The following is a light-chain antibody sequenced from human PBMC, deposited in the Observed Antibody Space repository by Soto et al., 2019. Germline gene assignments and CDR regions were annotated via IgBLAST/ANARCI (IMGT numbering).Light chain of an antibody. CDR3: QQCNSDSPGA. V-gene: IGKV1D-8*03. CDR1: QGISSY. Sequence: VIWMSQSTYLLSASTGDRVTIICRMSQGISSYLAWYQQKPGKAPELLIYDASSLESGVPSRFSGSGSGTEFTLTISSLQPDDFATYYCQQCNSDSPGAFGQGTKVDIK. J-gene: IGKJ1*01. CDR2: DAS.